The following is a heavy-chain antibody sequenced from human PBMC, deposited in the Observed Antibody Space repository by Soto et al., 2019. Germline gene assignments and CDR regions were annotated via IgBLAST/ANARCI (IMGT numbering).Heavy chain of an antibody. CDR3: ARDHLILPAHDFLYGSDV. D-gene: IGHD2-21*02. V-gene: IGHV3-7*03. CDR1: GFTFSMYS. J-gene: IGHJ6*01. CDR2: IPQDGVDG. Sequence: GGSLRLSCEVSGFTFSMYSMSWVRQTPGKGLEWVAKIPQDGVDGHYADSVKGRFTISRDNGKNSLYLQMNNLRAEDTAVYYCARDHLILPAHDFLYGSDVWG.